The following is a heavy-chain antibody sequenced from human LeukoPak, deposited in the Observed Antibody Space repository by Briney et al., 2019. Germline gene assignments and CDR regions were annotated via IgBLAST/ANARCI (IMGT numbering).Heavy chain of an antibody. CDR2: IIPILGIA. CDR1: GGTFSNYA. J-gene: IGHJ4*02. V-gene: IGHV1-69*04. D-gene: IGHD3-22*01. Sequence: GASVKVSCKASGGTFSNYAISWVRQAPGQGLEWMGRIIPILGIANYAQKFQGRVTITADKSTSTAYMELSSLRSEDTAVYYCARAADSSGYYELNYFDYWGQGTLVTVSS. CDR3: ARAADSSGYYELNYFDY.